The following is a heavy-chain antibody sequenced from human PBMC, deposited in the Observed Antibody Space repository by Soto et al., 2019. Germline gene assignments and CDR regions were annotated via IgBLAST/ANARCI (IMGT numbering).Heavy chain of an antibody. J-gene: IGHJ4*02. Sequence: QVQLVQSGAEVKKPGASVIVSCKASGYTFTSYAMHWVRQAPGQRLEWMGCINAGNGNTKYSQKFQGGVTITRDTSASTAYMELSSLRSEDTAVYYCARPTYYYDSSGRIFDYWGQGTLVTVSS. V-gene: IGHV1-3*01. CDR3: ARPTYYYDSSGRIFDY. CDR2: INAGNGNT. CDR1: GYTFTSYA. D-gene: IGHD3-22*01.